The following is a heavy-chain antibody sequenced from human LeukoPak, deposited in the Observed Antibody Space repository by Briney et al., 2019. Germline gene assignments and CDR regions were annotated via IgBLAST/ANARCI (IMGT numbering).Heavy chain of an antibody. CDR1: GYTFTEYD. Sequence: ASVKVSCKASGYTFTEYDINWVRQATGQGPEWVGWMSPNSGNTGYVQKFQGRVTMTRNTSITTAYLDLSSLTSEDTAVYYCARGRAHSCRGGVCYSSKPLGYWGQGTLVTVSS. D-gene: IGHD2-15*01. CDR3: ARGRAHSCRGGVCYSSKPLGY. CDR2: MSPNSGNT. V-gene: IGHV1-8*01. J-gene: IGHJ4*02.